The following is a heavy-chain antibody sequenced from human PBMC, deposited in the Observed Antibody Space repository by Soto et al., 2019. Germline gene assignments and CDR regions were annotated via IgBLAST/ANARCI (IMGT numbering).Heavy chain of an antibody. Sequence: SETLSLTCTVSGGSVSSGSYYWSWIRQPPGKGLEWIGYIYYSGSTNYNPSLKSRVTISVDTSKNQFSLKLSSVTAADTAVYYCARVRAPRISSSGYQHYGMDVGGQGTTVTVSS. CDR3: ARVRAPRISSSGYQHYGMDV. CDR2: IYYSGST. J-gene: IGHJ6*02. D-gene: IGHD6-13*01. CDR1: GGSVSSGSYY. V-gene: IGHV4-61*01.